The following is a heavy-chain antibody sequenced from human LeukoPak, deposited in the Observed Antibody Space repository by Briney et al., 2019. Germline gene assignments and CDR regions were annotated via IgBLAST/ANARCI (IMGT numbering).Heavy chain of an antibody. Sequence: GRSLRLSCAASGFTFSSYSRNWVRQAPGKGLEWVSSISSSSSYIYYADSVKGRFTISRDNAKNSLYLQMNSLRAEDTAVYYCARDYDSSGYYYVGAFDIWGQGTMVTVSS. J-gene: IGHJ3*02. CDR3: ARDYDSSGYYYVGAFDI. CDR1: GFTFSSYS. CDR2: ISSSSSYI. D-gene: IGHD3-22*01. V-gene: IGHV3-21*01.